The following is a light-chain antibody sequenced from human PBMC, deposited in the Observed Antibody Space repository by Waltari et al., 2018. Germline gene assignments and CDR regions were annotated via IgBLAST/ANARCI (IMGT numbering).Light chain of an antibody. CDR1: QSVTNY. Sequence: DIVLTQSPAILSVSPGERASLSCRASQSVTNYLAWYQQKPGQAPRLLIYDTSNRATGIPARFSGSGFATDFTLTISSLEPDDFAVYYCQQRRNWPLTFGGGTKVEIK. CDR3: QQRRNWPLT. CDR2: DTS. V-gene: IGKV3-11*01. J-gene: IGKJ4*01.